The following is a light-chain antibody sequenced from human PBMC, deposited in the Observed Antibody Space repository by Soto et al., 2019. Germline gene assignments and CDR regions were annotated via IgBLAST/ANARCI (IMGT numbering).Light chain of an antibody. V-gene: IGKV1-5*01. CDR2: DAS. CDR3: QQYNSYPWT. J-gene: IGKJ1*01. CDR1: QSISTW. Sequence: GDRVTIACRASQSISTWLXXYXXKXGXXXKXXXYDASSLESGVPSRFSGSGSGTEFTLTISSLQPDDFATYYCQQYNSYPWTFGQGTKVDIK.